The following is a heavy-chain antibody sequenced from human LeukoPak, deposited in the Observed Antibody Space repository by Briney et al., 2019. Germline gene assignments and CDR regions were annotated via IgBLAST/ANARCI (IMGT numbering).Heavy chain of an antibody. Sequence: GGSLRLSCAASGFTFSSYAMSWVRQAPGKGLEWVSTISGNGGSTYYADSVTGRFTISRDSSKNTLYLQMHSLRAEDTAIYYCAKASDSSAYYAYYFDYWGQGTLVTVSS. D-gene: IGHD3-22*01. CDR3: AKASDSSAYYAYYFDY. J-gene: IGHJ4*02. V-gene: IGHV3-23*01. CDR1: GFTFSSYA. CDR2: ISGNGGST.